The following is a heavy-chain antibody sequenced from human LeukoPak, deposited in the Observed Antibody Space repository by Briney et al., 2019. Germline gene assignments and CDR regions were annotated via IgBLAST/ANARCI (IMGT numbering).Heavy chain of an antibody. CDR3: ARETRGFRNWFDP. CDR2: IIPIFGTA. J-gene: IGHJ5*02. CDR1: GGTFSSYA. Sequence: ASVKVSCKASGGTFSSYAISWVRQAPGQGLEWMGGIIPIFGTANYAQKFQGRVTITRDTSASTAYMELSSLRSEDTAVYYCARETRGFRNWFDPWGRGTLVTVSS. V-gene: IGHV1-69*05.